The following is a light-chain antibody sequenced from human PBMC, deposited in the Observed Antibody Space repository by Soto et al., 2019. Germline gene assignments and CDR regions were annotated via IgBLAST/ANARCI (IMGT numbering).Light chain of an antibody. CDR1: QSVTAN. CDR3: QQYNTWPPFT. CDR2: NGV. V-gene: IGKV3-15*01. J-gene: IGKJ3*01. Sequence: EIVMTQSPSSLSVSPGERATLSCRASQSVTANLAWYQQKPGQAPMLLIYNGVTRATGIPARFTGSGSGREYTLTISSLQSEDVAMYYCQQYNTWPPFTFGPGTKVDLK.